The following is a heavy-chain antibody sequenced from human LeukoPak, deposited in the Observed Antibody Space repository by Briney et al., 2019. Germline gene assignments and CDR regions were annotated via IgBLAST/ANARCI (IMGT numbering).Heavy chain of an antibody. J-gene: IGHJ4*02. CDR3: ARDSYYYDSSGYYYGGPDY. CDR1: GYTFTSYG. V-gene: IGHV1-18*01. CDR2: ISAYNGNT. D-gene: IGHD3-22*01. Sequence: GASVKVSCKASGYTFTSYGISWVRQAPGQGHEWMGWISAYNGNTNYAQKLQGRVTMTTDTSTSTAYMELRSLRSDDTAVYYCARDSYYYDSSGYYYGGPDYWGQGTLVTVSS.